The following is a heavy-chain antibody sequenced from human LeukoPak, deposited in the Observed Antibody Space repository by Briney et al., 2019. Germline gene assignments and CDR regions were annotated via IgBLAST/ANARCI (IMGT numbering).Heavy chain of an antibody. CDR1: GFTFSSQA. Sequence: GGSLRLSCAASGFTFSSQAMSWVRQAPGKGLEWLSSISGSGGGTYYADSVKGRFTISRDNSVNALYLQMNSLRAEDTAVYYCASAQITIVRSYNGMDVWGQGTTVTVSS. J-gene: IGHJ6*02. D-gene: IGHD3-10*01. CDR3: ASAQITIVRSYNGMDV. V-gene: IGHV3-23*01. CDR2: ISGSGGGT.